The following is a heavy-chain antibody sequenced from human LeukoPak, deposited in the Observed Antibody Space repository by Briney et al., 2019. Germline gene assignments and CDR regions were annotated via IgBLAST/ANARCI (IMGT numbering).Heavy chain of an antibody. V-gene: IGHV3-30*02. D-gene: IGHD3-22*01. J-gene: IGHJ4*02. Sequence: GGSLRLSCAASGFTFSSYGMHWVRQAPGKGLEWVALIRYDGSNKYYADSVKGRFTISRDNSKNTLYLQMNSLRAEDTAVYYCAKDAFRYDTYYFDYWGQGTLVTVSS. CDR3: AKDAFRYDTYYFDY. CDR1: GFTFSSYG. CDR2: IRYDGSNK.